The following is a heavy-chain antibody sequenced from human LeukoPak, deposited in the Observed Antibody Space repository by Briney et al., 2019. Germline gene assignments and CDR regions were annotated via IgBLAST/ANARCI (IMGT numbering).Heavy chain of an antibody. CDR1: GGSISSYY. D-gene: IGHD3-3*01. CDR3: ARDGVSALNLYSDL. J-gene: IGHJ2*01. Sequence: SSETLSLTCTVSGGSISSYYWSWIRQPAGKGLEWIGRIYTSGSTNYNPSLKSRVTMSVDTSKNQFSLSLISVTAADTAVYYCARDGVSALNLYSDLWGRGTLVTVSS. V-gene: IGHV4-4*07. CDR2: IYTSGST.